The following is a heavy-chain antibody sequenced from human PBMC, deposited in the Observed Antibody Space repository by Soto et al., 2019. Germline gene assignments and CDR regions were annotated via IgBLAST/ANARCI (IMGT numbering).Heavy chain of an antibody. CDR2: IIPMFGTP. V-gene: IGHV1-69*15. J-gene: IGHJ6*02. CDR3: AGGIVSTIGGGYYYYSLHA. D-gene: IGHD5-12*01. Sequence: QVQLVQSGAEVKKPGSSVRVSCKASGGSFRSYGINWVRQAPGQGLEWMGKIIPMFGTPNYAQKFQGRVTITADEXXGXAXXGLSNLRSADTAVYYCAGGIVSTIGGGYYYYSLHAWGQGHTVTVSS. CDR1: GGSFRSYG.